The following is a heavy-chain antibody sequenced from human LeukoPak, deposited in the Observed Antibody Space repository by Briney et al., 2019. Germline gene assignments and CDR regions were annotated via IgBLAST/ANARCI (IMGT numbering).Heavy chain of an antibody. CDR2: IYRSGST. CDR1: GYSISTGYY. J-gene: IGHJ6*03. CDR3: ARGDCSSTICYSPMDV. Sequence: PSETLSLTCSVPGYSISTGYYWVWIRQSPGKGLEWIGSIYRSGSTNYNPSLKSRVTISVDTSNNQFSLKVSSVTAADTAVYYCARGDCSSTICYSPMDVWGKGTTVTVSS. V-gene: IGHV4-38-2*02. D-gene: IGHD2-2*01.